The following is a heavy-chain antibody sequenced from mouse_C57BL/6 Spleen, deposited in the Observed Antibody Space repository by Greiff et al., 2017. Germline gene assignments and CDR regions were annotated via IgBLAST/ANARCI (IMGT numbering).Heavy chain of an antibody. CDR1: GFTFSSYG. CDR3: ARRPYSNSAFAY. J-gene: IGHJ3*01. V-gene: IGHV5-6*01. Sequence: EVHLVESGGDLVKPGGSLKLSCAASGFTFSSYGMSWVRQTPDKRLEWVATISSGGSYTYYPDSVKGRFTISRDNAKHTLYLQMSSLKSDDTAMYYCARRPYSNSAFAYWGQGTLVTVSA. CDR2: ISSGGSYT. D-gene: IGHD2-5*01.